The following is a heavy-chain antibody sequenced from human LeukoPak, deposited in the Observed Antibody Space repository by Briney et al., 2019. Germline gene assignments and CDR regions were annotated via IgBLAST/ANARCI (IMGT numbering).Heavy chain of an antibody. D-gene: IGHD5-24*01. J-gene: IGHJ3*02. V-gene: IGHV4-59*12. CDR3: ARGRRRWLQFAAFDI. Sequence: SETLSLTCTVSGGSISSYYWSWIRQPPGKGLEWIGYIYYSGSTNYNPSLKSRVTISVDTSKNQFSLKLSSVTAADTAVYYCARGRRRWLQFAAFDIWGQGTMVTVSS. CDR2: IYYSGST. CDR1: GGSISSYY.